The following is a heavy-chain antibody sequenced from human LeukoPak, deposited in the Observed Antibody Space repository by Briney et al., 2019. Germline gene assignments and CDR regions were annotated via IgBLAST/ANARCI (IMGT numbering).Heavy chain of an antibody. D-gene: IGHD5-12*01. V-gene: IGHV3-48*01. Sequence: PGGSLRLSCAASGFTFSSYSMNWVRQAPGKGLEWVSYISSSSSTIYYADSVKGRFTISRDNSKNTLYLQMNSLRAEDTAVYYCAKDFRRGATILDYWGQGTLVTVSS. CDR1: GFTFSSYS. CDR2: ISSSSSTI. CDR3: AKDFRRGATILDY. J-gene: IGHJ4*02.